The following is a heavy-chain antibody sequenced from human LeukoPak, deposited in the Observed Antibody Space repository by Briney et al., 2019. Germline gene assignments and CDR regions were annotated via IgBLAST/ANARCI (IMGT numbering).Heavy chain of an antibody. D-gene: IGHD2-2*01. CDR3: ARGGRVVPAAISWFDP. CDR2: INHSRST. V-gene: IGHV4-34*01. J-gene: IGHJ5*02. Sequence: SETLSLTCAVYGGSFSGYYWSWIRQPPGKGLEWIGEINHSRSTNYNPSLKSRVTISVDTSKNQFSLKLSSVTAADTAVYYCARGGRVVPAAISWFDPWGQGTLVTVSS. CDR1: GGSFSGYY.